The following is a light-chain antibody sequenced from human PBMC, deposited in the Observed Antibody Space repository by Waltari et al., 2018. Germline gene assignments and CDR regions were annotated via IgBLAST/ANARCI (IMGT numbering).Light chain of an antibody. J-gene: IGKJ1*01. CDR3: QKYVNLPAT. CDR2: DAS. V-gene: IGKV3-20*01. Sequence: SRRASQGVSKYLAWYQQRPRQAPRLLIYDASIRATGIPDRFSGSGSGTDFSLTISRLEPEDFAVYYCQKYVNLPATFGQGTKVEIK. CDR1: QGVSKY.